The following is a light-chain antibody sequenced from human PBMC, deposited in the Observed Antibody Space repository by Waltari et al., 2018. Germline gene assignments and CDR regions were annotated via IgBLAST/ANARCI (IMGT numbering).Light chain of an antibody. CDR2: DAS. V-gene: IGKV1-5*01. Sequence: DILLTQSPSTLSASVGDRVTLTCRASQTITRWLALYQQKPGKAPNLLIFDASSLANGVPSRFSGSGSGTEFTLSISSLQPDDFATYYCQQYNSYSPWTFGPGTKVEIK. J-gene: IGKJ1*01. CDR1: QTITRW. CDR3: QQYNSYSPWT.